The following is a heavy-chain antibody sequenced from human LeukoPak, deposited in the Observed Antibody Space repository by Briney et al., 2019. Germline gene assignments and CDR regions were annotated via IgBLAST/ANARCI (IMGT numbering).Heavy chain of an antibody. CDR1: GYSITSYW. J-gene: IGHJ6*02. CDR2: IHPGDSDT. D-gene: IGHD5-24*01. Sequence: LNPSCKGSGYSITSYWSGWRRHITGKGLEWMGIIHPGDSDTRYSPSFQGQVTISADKSISTAYLQWSSLKASDTAMYYCARLMAPALMDVWGQGTTVTVSS. V-gene: IGHV5-51*01. CDR3: ARLMAPALMDV.